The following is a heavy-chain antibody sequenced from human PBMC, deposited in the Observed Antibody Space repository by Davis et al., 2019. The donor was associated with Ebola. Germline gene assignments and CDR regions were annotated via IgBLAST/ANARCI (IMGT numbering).Heavy chain of an antibody. CDR3: ARGSTGGY. Sequence: PGGSLRLSCAVSAFTVSDNYMSWVRQAPGKGLEWVANIKEDGSEKYYVDSVKGRFTISRDNAKNSLYLQMNSLRAEDTAVYYCARGSTGGYWGQGTLVTVSS. J-gene: IGHJ4*02. CDR1: AFTVSDNY. CDR2: IKEDGSEK. D-gene: IGHD1-14*01. V-gene: IGHV3-7*01.